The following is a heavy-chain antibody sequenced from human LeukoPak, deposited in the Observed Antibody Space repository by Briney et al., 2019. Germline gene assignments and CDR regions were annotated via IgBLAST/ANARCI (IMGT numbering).Heavy chain of an antibody. D-gene: IGHD5-12*01. V-gene: IGHV1-18*01. CDR3: ASVPPYSGFDFVDS. CDR2: ISAYNGNT. Sequence: EASVKVSCKASGYTFTSYGISWVRQAPGQGLEWMGWISAYNGNTNYAQKLQGRVTMTTDTSTSTAYMELRSLRSEDTAVYYCASVPPYSGFDFVDSWGQGTLVTVSS. J-gene: IGHJ4*02. CDR1: GYTFTSYG.